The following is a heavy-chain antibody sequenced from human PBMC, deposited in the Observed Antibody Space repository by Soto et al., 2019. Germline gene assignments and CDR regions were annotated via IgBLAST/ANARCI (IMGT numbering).Heavy chain of an antibody. CDR2: ISSSSSYI. Sequence: GGSLRLSCAGSGFTFSSYSMNWVRQAPGKGLEWVSSISSSSSYIYYADSVKGRFTISKDNAKNSLFLQMNSLRVEDSAEYYCARDSKPTTVTGSSFDYWGQGTLVTVSS. CDR1: GFTFSSYS. CDR3: ARDSKPTTVTGSSFDY. D-gene: IGHD4-17*01. V-gene: IGHV3-21*01. J-gene: IGHJ4*02.